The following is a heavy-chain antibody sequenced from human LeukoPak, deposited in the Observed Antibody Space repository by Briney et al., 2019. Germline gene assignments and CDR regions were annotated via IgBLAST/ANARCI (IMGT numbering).Heavy chain of an antibody. CDR2: ISGSGTST. J-gene: IGHJ4*02. D-gene: IGHD3-22*01. V-gene: IGHV3-23*01. CDR3: ASRNYYDSSGYYYYYFDY. Sequence: PGGSLRLSCAASGFTFSNYAMSWVRQAPGKGLEWVSGISGSGTSTYYADSVKGRFTISRDNSKNTLYLQINSLRAEDTAVYYCASRNYYDSSGYYYYYFDYWGQGILVTVSS. CDR1: GFTFSNYA.